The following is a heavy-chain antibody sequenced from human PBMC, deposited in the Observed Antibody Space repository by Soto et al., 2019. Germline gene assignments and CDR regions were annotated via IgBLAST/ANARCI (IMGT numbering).Heavy chain of an antibody. V-gene: IGHV3-21*01. CDR2: ISSSSSYI. D-gene: IGHD3-10*01. J-gene: IGHJ4*02. CDR1: GFTFSSYS. Sequence: EVQLVESGGGLVKPGGSLRLSCAASGFTFSSYSMHWVRQAPGKGLEWVSSISSSSSYIYYADSVKGRFTISRDNAKNSLYLQMNSLRAEDTAVYYCARVWEYYGSGSSDDYWGQGTLVTVSS. CDR3: ARVWEYYGSGSSDDY.